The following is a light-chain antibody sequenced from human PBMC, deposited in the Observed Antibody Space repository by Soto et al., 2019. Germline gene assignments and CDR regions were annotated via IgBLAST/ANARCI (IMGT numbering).Light chain of an antibody. Sequence: DIQMTQSPSTLSASVGDRVTITCRASQSINNWLAWYQQEPGKAPKLLIYDASTLESGVPSRFSGSGSGTEFTLTISSLQHDDFASYYCQQYNSYSTFGQGTKLEF. CDR1: QSINNW. J-gene: IGKJ2*01. V-gene: IGKV1-5*01. CDR2: DAS. CDR3: QQYNSYST.